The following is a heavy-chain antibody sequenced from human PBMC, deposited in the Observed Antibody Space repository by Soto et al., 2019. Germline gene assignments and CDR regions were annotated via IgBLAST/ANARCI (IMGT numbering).Heavy chain of an antibody. D-gene: IGHD6-6*01. V-gene: IGHV3-23*01. CDR3: ARGGRSSLGWFDP. Sequence: GGSLRLSCAASGFTFSSYAMTWARQAPGKGLDWVSGITGSGRSTYYADSVKGRFTISRDNSKNTLYLQMNSLRAEDTAVYYGARGGRSSLGWFDPWGQGTPVTVSS. CDR2: ITGSGRST. J-gene: IGHJ5*02. CDR1: GFTFSSYA.